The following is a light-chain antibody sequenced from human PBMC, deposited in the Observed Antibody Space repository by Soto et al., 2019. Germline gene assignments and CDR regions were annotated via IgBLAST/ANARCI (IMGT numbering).Light chain of an antibody. V-gene: IGKV1-39*01. CDR1: QSISTY. CDR3: QQRYSTPLT. Sequence: DIQMTQSPSSLSASVGDRVTITCRASQSISTYLNWYQQKPGKAPKLLIYAASSLQSGVPSRFSGSGSGTDFTLTISSLQPEDFATYYCQQRYSTPLTFGGGTKADI. J-gene: IGKJ4*01. CDR2: AAS.